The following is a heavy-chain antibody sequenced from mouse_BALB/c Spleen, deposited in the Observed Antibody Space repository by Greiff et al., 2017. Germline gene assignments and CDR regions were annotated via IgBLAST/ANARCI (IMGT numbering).Heavy chain of an antibody. D-gene: IGHD1-2*01. V-gene: IGHV1-80*01. CDR2: IYPGDGDT. Sequence: QVQLQQSGAELVRPGSSVKISCKASGYAFSSYWMNWVKQRPGQGLEWIGQIYPGDGDTNYNGKFKGKATLTADKSSSTAYMQLSSLTSEDSAVYFCARSRDTTALDYWGQGTTLTVSS. CDR3: ARSRDTTALDY. J-gene: IGHJ2*01. CDR1: GYAFSSYW.